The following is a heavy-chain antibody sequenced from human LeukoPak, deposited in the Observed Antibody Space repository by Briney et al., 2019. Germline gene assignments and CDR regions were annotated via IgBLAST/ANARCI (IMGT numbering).Heavy chain of an antibody. CDR2: IYTTGST. Sequence: PSQTLSLTCSVSGGSISSGAYYWSWIRQPAGKGLEWIGRIYTTGSTNYNPSLKSRVTISVDTSKNQFSLKLNSVTAADTAVYYCAGHNRQWELPRITDYWGQGTLVTVSS. J-gene: IGHJ4*02. V-gene: IGHV4-61*02. CDR1: GGSISSGAYY. D-gene: IGHD1-26*01. CDR3: AGHNRQWELPRITDY.